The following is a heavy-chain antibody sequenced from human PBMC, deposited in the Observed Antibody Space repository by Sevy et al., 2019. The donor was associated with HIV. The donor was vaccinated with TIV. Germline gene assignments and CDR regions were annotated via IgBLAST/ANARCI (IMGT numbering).Heavy chain of an antibody. CDR1: GYTFTSYY. Sequence: ASVKVSCKASGYTFTSYYMHWVRQAPGQGLEWMGIINPSGGSTSYAQKFQGRVTMTRDTSTSTVYMELSSLGSEDTAVYYCARENMVRGDEIGQNWFDPWGQGTLVTVSS. CDR3: ARENMVRGDEIGQNWFDP. J-gene: IGHJ5*02. D-gene: IGHD3-10*01. V-gene: IGHV1-46*01. CDR2: INPSGGST.